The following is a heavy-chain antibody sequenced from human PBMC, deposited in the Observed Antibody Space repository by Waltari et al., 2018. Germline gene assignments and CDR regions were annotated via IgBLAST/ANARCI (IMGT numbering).Heavy chain of an antibody. CDR2: IYYSGST. J-gene: IGHJ5*02. Sequence: QLQESGPGLVKPSETLSLTCTVSGGSISSSSYYWGWIRQPPGKGLEWIGSIYYSGSTYYNPSLKSRVTISVDTSKNQFSLKLSSVTAADTAVYYCARERYCSGGSCHPNWFDPWGQGTLVTVSS. CDR1: GGSISSSSYY. CDR3: ARERYCSGGSCHPNWFDP. V-gene: IGHV4-39*07. D-gene: IGHD2-15*01.